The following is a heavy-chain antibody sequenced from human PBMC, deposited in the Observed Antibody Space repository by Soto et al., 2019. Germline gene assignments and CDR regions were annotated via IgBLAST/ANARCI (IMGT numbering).Heavy chain of an antibody. Sequence: VQLVESGGGVVQPGRSLRLSCAASGFTFSSYGMHWVRQAPGKGLEWVAVISYDGSNKYYADSVKGRFTISRDNSKNTLYLQMNSLRAEDTAVYYCAKPPWGRGGYFDYWGQGTLVTVSS. CDR3: AKPPWGRGGYFDY. CDR2: ISYDGSNK. CDR1: GFTFSSYG. D-gene: IGHD3-16*01. J-gene: IGHJ4*02. V-gene: IGHV3-30*18.